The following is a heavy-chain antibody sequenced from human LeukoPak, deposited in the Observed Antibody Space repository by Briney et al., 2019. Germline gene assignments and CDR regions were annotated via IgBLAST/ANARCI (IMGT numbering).Heavy chain of an antibody. V-gene: IGHV3-30-3*01. D-gene: IGHD3-22*01. J-gene: IGHJ4*02. Sequence: GGSLRLSCAASGFTFSSYAMHWVRQAPGKGLEGVAVISYDGSNKYYADSVKGRFTISRDNSKNTLYLQMNSLRAEDTGVYYCARDREDDSSGYYYDYWGQGTLVTVSS. CDR3: ARDREDDSSGYYYDY. CDR1: GFTFSSYA. CDR2: ISYDGSNK.